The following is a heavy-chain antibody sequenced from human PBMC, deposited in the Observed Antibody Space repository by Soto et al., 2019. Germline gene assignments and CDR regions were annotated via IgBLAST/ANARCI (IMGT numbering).Heavy chain of an antibody. CDR1: GYTFTRYY. V-gene: IGHV1-46*01. CDR2: INPSGGST. CDR3: ARDARYSSSWYGNWFDP. Sequence: ASVTVSGKAAGYTFTRYYMRWVRQTPGQGLEWMGIINPSGGSTSYAQKFQGRVTMTRDTSTSTVYMELSSLRSEDTAVYYCARDARYSSSWYGNWFDPWGQGTLV. J-gene: IGHJ5*02. D-gene: IGHD6-13*01.